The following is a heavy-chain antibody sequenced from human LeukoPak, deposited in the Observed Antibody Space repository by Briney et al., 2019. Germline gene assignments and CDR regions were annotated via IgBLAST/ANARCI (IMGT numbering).Heavy chain of an antibody. CDR3: ARARKDYDSSGYYYFDY. CDR2: ISSSSSYI. V-gene: IGHV3-21*01. D-gene: IGHD3-22*01. Sequence: GGSLRLSCAASGFTFSSYSVNWVRQAPGKGLEWVSSISSSSSYIYYADSVKGRFTISRDNAKNSLYLQMNSLRAEDTAVYYCARARKDYDSSGYYYFDYWGQGTPVTVSS. J-gene: IGHJ4*02. CDR1: GFTFSSYS.